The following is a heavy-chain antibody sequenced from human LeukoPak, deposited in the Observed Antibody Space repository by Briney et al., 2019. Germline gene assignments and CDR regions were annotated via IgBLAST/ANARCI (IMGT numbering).Heavy chain of an antibody. D-gene: IGHD3-9*01. CDR1: GFTFSSYE. V-gene: IGHV3-30*02. J-gene: IGHJ4*02. CDR2: IRYDERNK. Sequence: GGSLRLSCTASGFTFSSYEMTWVRQAPGKGLEWVTFIRYDERNKYYADSVKGRFTISRDNSKNTLYLQMNSLRAEDTAVYYCTKERRRDDILTGSFSDWGQGILVTVSS. CDR3: TKERRRDDILTGSFSD.